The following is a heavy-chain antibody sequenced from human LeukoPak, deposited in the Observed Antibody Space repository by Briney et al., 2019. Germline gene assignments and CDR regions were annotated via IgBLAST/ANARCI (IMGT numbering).Heavy chain of an antibody. CDR1: GYTFSSYG. Sequence: VASVTVSCTASGYTFSSYGISWVRQAPGQGREGMAWISVSRGDAQYAQKFQGRVTMTTDTSTSTAYMELRSLRSDDTAVYYCVRDDWRGLGNRNDVANFDYWGQGTLVTVSS. J-gene: IGHJ4*02. CDR2: ISVSRGDA. CDR3: VRDDWRGLGNRNDVANFDY. V-gene: IGHV1-18*01. D-gene: IGHD1-1*01.